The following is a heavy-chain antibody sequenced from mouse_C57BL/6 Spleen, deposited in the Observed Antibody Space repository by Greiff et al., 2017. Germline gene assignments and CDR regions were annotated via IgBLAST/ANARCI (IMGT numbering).Heavy chain of an antibody. D-gene: IGHD2-3*01. CDR2: IDPFDSYT. CDR3: ARRADGYYSYAMDY. CDR1: GYTFTSYW. Sequence: QVQLQQPGAELVKPGASVKLSCKASGYTFTSYWMQWVKQRPGQGLEWIGEIDPFDSYTNYNQKFKGKATLTVDTSSSTAYMQLSSLTSEDSAVFYCARRADGYYSYAMDYWGQGTSVTVSS. V-gene: IGHV1-50*01. J-gene: IGHJ4*01.